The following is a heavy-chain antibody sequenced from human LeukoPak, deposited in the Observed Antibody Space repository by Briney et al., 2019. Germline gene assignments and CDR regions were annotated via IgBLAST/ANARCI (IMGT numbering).Heavy chain of an antibody. CDR1: GGSISSSSYY. J-gene: IGHJ6*03. Sequence: PSETLFLTCTVSGGSISSSSYYWGWIRQPPGKGLEWIGSIYYSGSTYYNPSLKSRVTISVDTSKNQFSLKLSSVTAADTAVYYCARLIGYSSSYYYMDVWGKGTTVTVSS. V-gene: IGHV4-39*01. D-gene: IGHD6-6*01. CDR3: ARLIGYSSSYYYMDV. CDR2: IYYSGST.